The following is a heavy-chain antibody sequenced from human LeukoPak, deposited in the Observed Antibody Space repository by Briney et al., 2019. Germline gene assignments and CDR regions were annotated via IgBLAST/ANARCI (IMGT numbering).Heavy chain of an antibody. CDR3: ARAGNYYGRHTNWFDP. Sequence: PGGSLRLSCAASGFTFSGYSMNWVRQAPGKGLEWVSSISSGTSYIYYADSVKGRFTISRDNAKNSLYLQMNSLRAEDTAVYYCARAGNYYGRHTNWFDPWGQGTLVTVSS. V-gene: IGHV3-21*01. D-gene: IGHD3-10*01. CDR1: GFTFSGYS. CDR2: ISSGTSYI. J-gene: IGHJ5*02.